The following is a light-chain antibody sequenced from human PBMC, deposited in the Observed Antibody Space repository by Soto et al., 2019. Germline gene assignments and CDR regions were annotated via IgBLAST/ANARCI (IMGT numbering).Light chain of an antibody. J-gene: IGKJ5*01. V-gene: IGKV1-39*01. CDR2: ASN. Sequence: DIQMTQSPSSLSASVGDRVTITCRASQTISGSLNWYQQRPGKAPNLLIYASNSLQSGVPPRFSGSGSGTDFTLTISSLQPEDFATYYCQQPYSIPITFGQGKRLDIK. CDR3: QQPYSIPIT. CDR1: QTISGS.